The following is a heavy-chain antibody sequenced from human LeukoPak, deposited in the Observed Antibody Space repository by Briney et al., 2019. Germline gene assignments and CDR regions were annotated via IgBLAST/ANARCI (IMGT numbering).Heavy chain of an antibody. CDR1: GFTFSAYA. CDR3: ARDPNGDYIGAFDM. V-gene: IGHV3-23*01. Sequence: PGGSLRLSCTASGFTFSAYAMMWVRRAPGKGPEWVSAISGGGTSEFYADSVKGRFRISRDNSKDTLFLQMNSLRAEDTAVYYCARDPNGDYIGAFDMWGPGTMVTVSS. J-gene: IGHJ3*02. CDR2: ISGGGTSE. D-gene: IGHD4-17*01.